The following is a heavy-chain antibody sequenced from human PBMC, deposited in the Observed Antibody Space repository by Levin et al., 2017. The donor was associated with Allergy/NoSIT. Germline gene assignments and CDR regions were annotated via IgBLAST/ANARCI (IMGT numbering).Heavy chain of an antibody. V-gene: IGHV3-72*01. CDR3: VREKGGRAYNFDY. J-gene: IGHJ4*02. CDR1: GFAFINYY. CDR2: SRNKANSYNT. D-gene: IGHD4-11*01. Sequence: GGSLRLSCAASGFAFINYYIDWVRQAPGKGLEWVGRSRNKANSYNTNYAASVKGRFTISRDESKNSLLLQMDSLTIDDTAVYYCVREKGGRAYNFDYWGQGTLVTFSS.